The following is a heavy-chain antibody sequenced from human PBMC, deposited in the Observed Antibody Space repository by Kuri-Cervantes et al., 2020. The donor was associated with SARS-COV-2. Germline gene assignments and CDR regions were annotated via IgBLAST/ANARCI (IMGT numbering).Heavy chain of an antibody. J-gene: IGHJ4*02. V-gene: IGHV1-46*01. D-gene: IGHD3-22*01. CDR1: GYTFTSYG. CDR2: INPNAGST. CDR3: ARGRYYYDSSGYPTSDY. Sequence: ASVKVSCKASGYTFTSYGISWVRQAPGQGPEWMGIINPNAGSTSYAQKFQGRVTMTRDTSTSTVYMELSSLRSEDTAVYYFARGRYYYDSSGYPTSDYWGQGTLVTVSS.